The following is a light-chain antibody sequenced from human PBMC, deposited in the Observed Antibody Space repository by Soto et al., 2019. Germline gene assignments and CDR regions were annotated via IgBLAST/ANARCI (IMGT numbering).Light chain of an antibody. V-gene: IGLV2-8*01. Sequence: QSALTQPPSASGSPGQSVTISCTGTSSDVGGYNYVSWYQHHPGKAPKLMIYDVSKRPSGVPDRFSGSKSGNTASLTVSVLQAGDEADYYCSSYAGSNNYVFGTGTKLTVL. CDR3: SSYAGSNNYV. J-gene: IGLJ1*01. CDR2: DVS. CDR1: SSDVGGYNY.